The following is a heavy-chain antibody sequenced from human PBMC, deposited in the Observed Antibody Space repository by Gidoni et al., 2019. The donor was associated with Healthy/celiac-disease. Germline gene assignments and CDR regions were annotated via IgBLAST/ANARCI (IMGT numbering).Heavy chain of an antibody. Sequence: EVQLVESGGGLVKPGGSLRLSCAASGFTFSNAWMSWVRQAPGKGLEWVGRIKSKTGGGTTDYAAPVKGRFTISRDDSKNTLYLQMNSLKTEDTAVYYCTTVKWLRFVGPDYWGQGTLVTVSS. D-gene: IGHD5-12*01. J-gene: IGHJ4*02. CDR2: IKSKTGGGTT. CDR1: GFTFSNAW. CDR3: TTVKWLRFVGPDY. V-gene: IGHV3-15*01.